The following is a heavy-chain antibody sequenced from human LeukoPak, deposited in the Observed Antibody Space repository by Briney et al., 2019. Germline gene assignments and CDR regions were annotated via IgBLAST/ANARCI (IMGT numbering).Heavy chain of an antibody. V-gene: IGHV3-30*02. J-gene: IGHJ4*02. CDR1: GFTFSTYG. D-gene: IGHD2-2*02. CDR2: IRYDGSTK. Sequence: GRSMRLSCAASGFTFSTYGMRWVRQAPGKGLEWVAFIRYDGSTKYYADSVKGRFTISRDNSKNTLYLQMNSLSAEDTALYFCAKGYCTGTSCYTGLDYWGQGTLVTVSS. CDR3: AKGYCTGTSCYTGLDY.